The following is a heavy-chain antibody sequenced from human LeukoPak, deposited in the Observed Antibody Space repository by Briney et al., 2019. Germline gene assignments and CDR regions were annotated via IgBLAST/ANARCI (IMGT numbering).Heavy chain of an antibody. CDR1: GYTFTGYY. D-gene: IGHD3-10*01. Sequence: GASVKVSCKASGYTFTGYYMHWVRQAPGQGLEWMGWINPNSGGTNYAQKFQGRVTMTRDTSISTAYMELSRLRSDDTAVYYCARDRGSGSYPLGNWFDPWGQGTLVTVSS. J-gene: IGHJ5*02. V-gene: IGHV1-2*02. CDR3: ARDRGSGSYPLGNWFDP. CDR2: INPNSGGT.